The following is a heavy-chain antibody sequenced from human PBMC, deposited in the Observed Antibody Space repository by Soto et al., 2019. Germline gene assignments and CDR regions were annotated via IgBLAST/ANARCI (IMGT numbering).Heavy chain of an antibody. Sequence: VQLVESGGDLVQPGGSLRLSCVASGFILNNYAMSWVRQAPGKGLGWVSTIGGTDGDSGGVPWYEDSVKGRFTISSNSSANTLLLHMDNLRAEASALYYCVKRGRNWGAFALWAQGTTVVASS. CDR3: VKRGRNWGAFAL. CDR2: IGGTDGDSGGVP. D-gene: IGHD7-27*01. J-gene: IGHJ3*01. CDR1: GFILNNYA. V-gene: IGHV3-23*04.